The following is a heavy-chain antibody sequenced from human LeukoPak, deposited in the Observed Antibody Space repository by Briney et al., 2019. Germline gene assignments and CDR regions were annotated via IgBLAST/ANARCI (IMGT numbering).Heavy chain of an antibody. D-gene: IGHD5-24*01. CDR2: ISSSSSYI. CDR1: GFTFSSYS. V-gene: IGHV3-21*01. J-gene: IGHJ4*02. Sequence: GGSLRLSCAASGFTFSSYSMNWVRQAPGKGLEWVSSISSSSSYIYYADSVKGRFTISRDNAKNSLYLQMNSLRAEDTAVYYCAREVPPPPGWLQPSNRPFDYWGQGTLVTVSS. CDR3: AREVPPPPGWLQPSNRPFDY.